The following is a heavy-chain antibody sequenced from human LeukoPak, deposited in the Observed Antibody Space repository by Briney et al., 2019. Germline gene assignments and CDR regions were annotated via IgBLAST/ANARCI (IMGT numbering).Heavy chain of an antibody. J-gene: IGHJ3*02. CDR1: GYTFTNFD. CDR2: MSPNSGNT. Sequence: ASVKVSCKASGYTFTNFDINWVRQATGQGLEWMGRMSPNSGNTVYAQKFQGRVTLTRNTSIGTAYMELSSLTSEDTAVYYCARDGDAFDIWGQGTMVTVSS. V-gene: IGHV1-8*02. CDR3: ARDGDAFDI.